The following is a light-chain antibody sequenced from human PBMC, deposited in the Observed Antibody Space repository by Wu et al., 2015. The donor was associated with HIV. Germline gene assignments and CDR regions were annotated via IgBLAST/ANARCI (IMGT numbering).Light chain of an antibody. J-gene: IGKJ3*01. CDR2: DAS. Sequence: EVVLTQSPDTLSLSPGERATLSCRASPGISTSYLAWYQQRPGQAPRLLIYDASNRATGIPARFSGSGSGTDFTLTISSLEPEDFAVYYCQQRSNWAFTFGPGTKVDIK. CDR1: PGISTSY. V-gene: IGKV3D-11*01. CDR3: QQRSNWAFT.